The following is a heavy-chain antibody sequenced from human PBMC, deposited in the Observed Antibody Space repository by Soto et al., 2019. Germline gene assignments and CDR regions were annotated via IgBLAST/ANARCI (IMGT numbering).Heavy chain of an antibody. CDR3: ASDRFYCSGGSCYAIDAFDI. V-gene: IGHV1-69*02. CDR2: IIPILGIA. J-gene: IGHJ3*02. Sequence: QVPLVQSGAEVKKPGSSVKVSCKASGGTFSSYTISWVRQAPGQGLEWMGRIIPILGIANYAQKFQGRGTITADKSTSTAYMDLSSLRSEDTAVYYCASDRFYCSGGSCYAIDAFDIWGQGTMVTVAS. D-gene: IGHD2-15*01. CDR1: GGTFSSYT.